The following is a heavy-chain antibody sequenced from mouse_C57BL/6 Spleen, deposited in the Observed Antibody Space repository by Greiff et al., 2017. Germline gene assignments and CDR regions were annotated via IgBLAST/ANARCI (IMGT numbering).Heavy chain of an antibody. V-gene: IGHV5-16*01. Sequence: EVQLVESEGGLVQPGSSMKLSCTASGFTFSDYYMAWVRQVPEKGLEWVANINYDGSSTYYLDSLKSRFIISRDNAKNILYLQMSSLKSEDTATYYCARGGDWVDYWGQGTTLTVSS. CDR1: GFTFSDYY. CDR2: INYDGSST. J-gene: IGHJ2*01. D-gene: IGHD4-1*01. CDR3: ARGGDWVDY.